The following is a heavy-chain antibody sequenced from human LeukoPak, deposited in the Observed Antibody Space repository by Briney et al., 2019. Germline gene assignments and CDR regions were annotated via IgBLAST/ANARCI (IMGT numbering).Heavy chain of an antibody. Sequence: GGSLRLSCAASGFTFSRNSMNWVRQAPGKGLEWVSYSSASGTIFYADSVKGRFTISRDIAKNSLYLQMNSLRAEDTAVYYCAEGITGGWWGQGTLVTVSS. CDR3: AEGITGGW. D-gene: IGHD1-14*01. V-gene: IGHV3-48*04. CDR2: SSASGTI. J-gene: IGHJ4*02. CDR1: GFTFSRNS.